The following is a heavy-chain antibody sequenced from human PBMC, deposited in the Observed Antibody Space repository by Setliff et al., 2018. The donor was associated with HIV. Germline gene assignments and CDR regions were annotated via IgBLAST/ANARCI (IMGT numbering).Heavy chain of an antibody. Sequence: GGSLRLSCAVSTFTVSGNYMSWVRQAPGKGLEWVSVLNSGGSTYHADTVKGRFTISRDNSKNTLYLQMNSLRAEDTAVYYCARERIRGTFDIWGQGTMVTVTS. J-gene: IGHJ3*02. CDR1: TFTVSGNY. V-gene: IGHV3-53*05. D-gene: IGHD1-26*01. CDR3: ARERIRGTFDI. CDR2: LNSGGST.